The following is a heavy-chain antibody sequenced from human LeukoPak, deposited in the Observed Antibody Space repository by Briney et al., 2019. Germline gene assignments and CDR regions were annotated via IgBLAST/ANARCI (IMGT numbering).Heavy chain of an antibody. D-gene: IGHD1-14*01. CDR3: IMDLGPEWVY. Sequence: PGGSLRLSCAASGFTFSSYGMHWVRQAPGKGLEWVAFIHYDGCHKYYADSVKGRFTISRDNSKNTLYLQLNSLRNEDTAVYYCIMDLGPEWVYWGQGTLVTVSA. V-gene: IGHV3-30*02. CDR2: IHYDGCHK. CDR1: GFTFSSYG. J-gene: IGHJ4*02.